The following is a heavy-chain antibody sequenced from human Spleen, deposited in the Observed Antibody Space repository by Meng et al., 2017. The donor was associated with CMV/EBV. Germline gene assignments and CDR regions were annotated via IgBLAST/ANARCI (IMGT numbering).Heavy chain of an antibody. CDR2: ISGSGGST. CDR1: GFTFSSYA. CDR3: AKEGPAARGYFDY. D-gene: IGHD6-6*01. Sequence: GESLKISCAASGFTFSSYAMSWVRQAPGKGLEWVSAISGSGGSTYYADSVKGRFTISRDNSKNTLYLQMNSLRAEDTAVYYCAKEGPAARGYFDYWGQGTLVTVSS. J-gene: IGHJ4*02. V-gene: IGHV3-23*01.